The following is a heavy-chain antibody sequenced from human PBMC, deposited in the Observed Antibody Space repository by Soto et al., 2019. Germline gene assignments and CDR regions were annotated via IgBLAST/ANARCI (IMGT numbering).Heavy chain of an antibody. CDR3: ARIVDCSGGSCYGPQFDY. CDR2: IIPIFGTA. Sequence: ASVKVSCKASGGTFSSYAISWVRQAPGQGLEWMGGIIPIFGTANYAQKFQGRVTITADESTSTAYMELSSLRSEGTAVYYCARIVDCSGGSCYGPQFDYWGQGTLVTVSS. D-gene: IGHD2-15*01. J-gene: IGHJ4*02. CDR1: GGTFSSYA. V-gene: IGHV1-69*13.